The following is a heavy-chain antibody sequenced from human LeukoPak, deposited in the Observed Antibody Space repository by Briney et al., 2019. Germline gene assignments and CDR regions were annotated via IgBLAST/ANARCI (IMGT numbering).Heavy chain of an antibody. J-gene: IGHJ4*02. CDR2: IYYSGST. Sequence: PSETLSLTCTVSGGSISSSSYYWGWIRQPPGKGLEWIGSIYYSGSTYYNPSLKSRVTISVDTSKNQFSLKLSSVTAADTAVYYCARDYYDSSGYPQLVYWGQGTLVTVSS. CDR1: GGSISSSSYY. D-gene: IGHD3-22*01. V-gene: IGHV4-39*07. CDR3: ARDYYDSSGYPQLVY.